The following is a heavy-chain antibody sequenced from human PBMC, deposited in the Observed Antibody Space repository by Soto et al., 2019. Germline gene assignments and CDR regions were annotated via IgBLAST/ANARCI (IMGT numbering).Heavy chain of an antibody. CDR1: AGSISHYY. CDR3: ASHGDQRLIRPFDS. D-gene: IGHD6-19*01. CDR2: IFYSGST. J-gene: IGHJ4*02. V-gene: IGHV4-59*01. Sequence: QVQLQESGPGLVKPSETLSLTCTVSAGSISHYYWSWIRQPPGKGLEWIGFIFYSGSTNYNPSLKSRVSMSVDMSKNQLSLKLTSVTAADTATYYCASHGDQRLIRPFDSWGQGTLVTVSS.